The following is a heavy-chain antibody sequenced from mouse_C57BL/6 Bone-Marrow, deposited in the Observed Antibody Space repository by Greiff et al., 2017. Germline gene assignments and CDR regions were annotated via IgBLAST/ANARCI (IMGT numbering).Heavy chain of an antibody. J-gene: IGHJ3*01. Sequence: VQLQQSGAELVKPGASVKISCKASGYTFTDYYINWVKQRPGQGLEWIGKIGPGSGSTYYNEKFKGKATLSADKSSSTVYMQLSSLTSEDSSVYVCASQNYYDYGGFAYWGQGTLVTVSA. CDR3: ASQNYYDYGGFAY. V-gene: IGHV1-77*01. D-gene: IGHD2-4*01. CDR2: IGPGSGST. CDR1: GYTFTDYY.